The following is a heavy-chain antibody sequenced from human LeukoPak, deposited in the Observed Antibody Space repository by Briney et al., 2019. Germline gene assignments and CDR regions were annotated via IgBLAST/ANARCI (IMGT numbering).Heavy chain of an antibody. CDR3: ARSMVRGVTGGWFDP. V-gene: IGHV4-61*02. CDR2: IYTSGST. Sequence: SETLSLTCIVSGGSISSSSYYWSWIRQPAGRGLEWIGRIYTSGSTNYNPSLKSRVTMSVDTSKNQFSLKLSSVTAADTAVYYCARSMVRGVTGGWFDPWGQGTLVTVSS. J-gene: IGHJ5*02. D-gene: IGHD3-10*01. CDR1: GGSISSSSYY.